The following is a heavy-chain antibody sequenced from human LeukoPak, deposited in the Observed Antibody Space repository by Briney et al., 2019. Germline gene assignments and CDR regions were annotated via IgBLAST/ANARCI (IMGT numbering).Heavy chain of an antibody. CDR2: ISTYNTKT. J-gene: IGHJ5*02. D-gene: IGHD1-26*01. Sequence: GASVKVSCKASGYTFTTYGIIWVRQAPGQGLEWMGWISTYNTKTKYAQNLQGRVAMTTDTSTSTVYMELRSLTSDDTAVYYCARDTRSNFFDPWGQGTLVTVAS. V-gene: IGHV1-18*01. CDR1: GYTFTTYG. CDR3: ARDTRSNFFDP.